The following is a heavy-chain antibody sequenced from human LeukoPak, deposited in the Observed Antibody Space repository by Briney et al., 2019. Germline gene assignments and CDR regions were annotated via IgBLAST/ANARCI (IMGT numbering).Heavy chain of an antibody. V-gene: IGHV3-23*01. D-gene: IGHD3-3*01. CDR2: ISGGGGST. Sequence: PGGSLRLSCAASGFTFTNYAMSWVRQAPGKGLEWVSGISGGGGSTYYADSVKGRFTISKDNSKNTLYLQMNSLRAEDTAVYYCARESAYAFWYWGQGTLVAVSS. J-gene: IGHJ4*02. CDR3: ARESAYAFWY. CDR1: GFTFTNYA.